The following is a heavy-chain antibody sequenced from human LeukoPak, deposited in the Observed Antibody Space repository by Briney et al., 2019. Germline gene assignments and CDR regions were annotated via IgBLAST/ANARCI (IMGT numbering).Heavy chain of an antibody. CDR1: GFTFSSYS. Sequence: PGGSLRLSCAASGFTFSSYSMNRVRQAPGKGLEWVSYISSSSSTIYYADSVKGRFTISRDNAKNSLYLQMNSLRAEDTAVYYCARARQDYGGNSWYFDYWGQGTLVTVSS. D-gene: IGHD4-23*01. J-gene: IGHJ4*02. CDR3: ARARQDYGGNSWYFDY. V-gene: IGHV3-48*01. CDR2: ISSSSSTI.